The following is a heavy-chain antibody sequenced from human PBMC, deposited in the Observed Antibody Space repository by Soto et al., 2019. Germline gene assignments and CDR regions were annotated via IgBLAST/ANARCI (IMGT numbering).Heavy chain of an antibody. CDR1: GFTVSSYW. J-gene: IGHJ5*02. D-gene: IGHD5-18*01. CDR3: ARDKGDRYSYGPWGWFDP. CDR2: INGDGSTT. Sequence: GGSLRLSCAASGFTVSSYWMHWVRQAPGKGLVWVSRINGDGSTTSYADSVRGRFTISRDNAKNTLYLQMNSLRAEDTAVYYCARDKGDRYSYGPWGWFDPWGQGTLVTVSS. V-gene: IGHV3-74*01.